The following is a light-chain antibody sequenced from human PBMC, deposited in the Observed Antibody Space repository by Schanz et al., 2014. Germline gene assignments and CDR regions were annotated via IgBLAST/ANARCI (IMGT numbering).Light chain of an antibody. CDR2: GAS. CDR1: QNVNTN. J-gene: IGKJ4*01. Sequence: EIVLTQSPGTLSLSPGERATLSCRASQNVNTNLAWYQQKPGQAPRLLIYGASSRATGIPDRFSGSGSGTDFTLTISRLEPEDFAVYYCQQYATSPALTFGGGTKLEIK. V-gene: IGKV3-20*01. CDR3: QQYATSPALT.